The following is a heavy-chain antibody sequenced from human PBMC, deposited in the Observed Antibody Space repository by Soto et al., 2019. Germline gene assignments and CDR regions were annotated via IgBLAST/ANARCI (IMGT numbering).Heavy chain of an antibody. V-gene: IGHV4-34*01. CDR3: ARSTVTRRVDY. J-gene: IGHJ4*02. CDR1: GGSFSGYY. CDR2: INHSGST. D-gene: IGHD4-17*01. Sequence: SETLSLTCAVYGGSFSGYYWSWIRQPPGKGLEWIGEINHSGSTNYNPSIKSRVTISVDTSKNQFSLKLSSVTAADTAVYYCARSTVTRRVDYWGQGTLVTVSS.